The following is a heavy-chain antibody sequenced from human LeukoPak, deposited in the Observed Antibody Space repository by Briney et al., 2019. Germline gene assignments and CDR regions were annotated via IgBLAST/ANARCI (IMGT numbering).Heavy chain of an antibody. J-gene: IGHJ4*02. Sequence: PSETLSLTCIVSGGSISSYYWSWIRQPPGKGLEWIGYIYYTGSTKGNPSLKSRVTISVDTSKSQFSLKLSSVTAADTAVYYCAGGGTVVLGNNYWGQGTLVTVSS. CDR1: GGSISSYY. CDR2: IYYTGST. D-gene: IGHD4-23*01. V-gene: IGHV4-59*08. CDR3: AGGGTVVLGNNY.